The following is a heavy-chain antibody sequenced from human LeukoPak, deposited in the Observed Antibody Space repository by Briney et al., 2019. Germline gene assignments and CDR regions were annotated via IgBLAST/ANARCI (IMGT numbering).Heavy chain of an antibody. D-gene: IGHD5-12*01. CDR3: ARVRTIVATNWFDP. V-gene: IGHV1-2*02. J-gene: IGHJ5*02. Sequence: GSVKVSCKASGYTFTGYYMHWVRQAPGQGLEWMGWINPNSGGTNYAQKFQGRVTMTRDTSISTAYMELSRLRSDDTAVYYCARVRTIVATNWFDPWGQGTLVTVSS. CDR1: GYTFTGYY. CDR2: INPNSGGT.